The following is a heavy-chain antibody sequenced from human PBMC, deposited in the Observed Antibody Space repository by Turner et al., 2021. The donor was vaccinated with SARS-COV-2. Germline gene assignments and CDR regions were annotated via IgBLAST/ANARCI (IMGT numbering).Heavy chain of an antibody. D-gene: IGHD2-15*01. Sequence: QVQLVKSGAEVKKPGASVKVSCKASGYTFTSYYLHWVRQAPGQGLEWMGIINPSGGITGYAQKFQARVNMTRDTSTSTVYMELSSLRAEYTAVYYCACVGRALDYWGQGTLVTVSS. J-gene: IGHJ4*02. V-gene: IGHV1-46*01. CDR1: GYTFTSYY. CDR2: INPSGGIT. CDR3: ACVGRALDY.